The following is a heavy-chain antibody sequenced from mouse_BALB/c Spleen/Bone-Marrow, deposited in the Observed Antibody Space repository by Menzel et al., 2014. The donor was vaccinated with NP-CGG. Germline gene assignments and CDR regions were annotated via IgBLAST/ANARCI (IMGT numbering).Heavy chain of an antibody. V-gene: IGHV1-84*02. D-gene: IGHD3-1*01. Sequence: QVQLRQSGPELVKPGASVKISCKASGYTFTDYYINWVKQKPGQGLEWIGWIYPGSGNTKYNEKFKGKATLTVDTSSGTAYMRLSSLTSEDTAVYFCANLGRYAMDYWGQGTSVTVSS. J-gene: IGHJ4*01. CDR1: GYTFTDYY. CDR3: ANLGRYAMDY. CDR2: IYPGSGNT.